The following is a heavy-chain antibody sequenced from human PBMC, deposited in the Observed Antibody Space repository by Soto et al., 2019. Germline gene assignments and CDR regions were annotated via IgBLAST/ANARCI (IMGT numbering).Heavy chain of an antibody. V-gene: IGHV1-69*01. CDR3: ALSFSLGELDRYGMDV. CDR2: IIPIFGTA. J-gene: IGHJ6*02. CDR1: GGTFSSYA. Sequence: QVQLVQSGAEVKKPGSSVKVSCKASGGTFSSYAISWVRQAPGQGLEWMGGIIPIFGTANYAQKFQGRVTITADESTSTAYMELSSLRSEDTAVYYCALSFSLGELDRYGMDVWGQGTTVTVSS. D-gene: IGHD3-16*01.